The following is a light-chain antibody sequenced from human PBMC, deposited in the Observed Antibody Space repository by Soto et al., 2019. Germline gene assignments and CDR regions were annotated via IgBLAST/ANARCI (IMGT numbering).Light chain of an antibody. CDR1: QGISSY. CDR2: AAS. V-gene: IGKV1-8*01. CDR3: QQYYSYPQT. Sequence: AIRMTQSPSSLSASTGDRVTITCRASQGISSYLAWYQQKPGKAPKLLIYAASTLQSGVPSRFSGSGSGTDFTLTLSCLQSEDFATYYCQQYYSYPQTFGPGTKVDIK. J-gene: IGKJ3*01.